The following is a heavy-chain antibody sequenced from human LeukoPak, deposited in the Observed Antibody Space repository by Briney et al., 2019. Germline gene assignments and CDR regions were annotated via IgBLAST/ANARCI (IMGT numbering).Heavy chain of an antibody. CDR3: ARALGYCTNGVCYSRAFDI. J-gene: IGHJ3*02. CDR2: IYHSGTA. D-gene: IGHD2-8*01. CDR1: GGSISSGDYY. Sequence: SQTLSLTCTISGGSISSGDYYWSWVRQPPGKGLEWIGYIYHSGTAYYNPSLKSRVTISVDRSKNQFSLKLSSATAADTAVYYCARALGYCTNGVCYSRAFDIWGQGTMVTVSS. V-gene: IGHV4-30-2*01.